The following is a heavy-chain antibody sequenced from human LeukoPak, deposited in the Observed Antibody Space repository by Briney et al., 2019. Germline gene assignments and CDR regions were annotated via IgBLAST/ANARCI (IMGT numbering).Heavy chain of an antibody. V-gene: IGHV4-31*03. CDR1: GGSISSGGYY. CDR3: ARDHRYSSSWYYFDY. Sequence: KASETLSLTCTVSGGSISSGGYYWSWIRQHPGKGLEWIGYIYYSGSTYYSPSLKSRVTISVDTSKNQFSLKLSSVTAADTAVYYCARDHRYSSSWYYFDYWGQGTLVTVSS. J-gene: IGHJ4*02. CDR2: IYYSGST. D-gene: IGHD6-13*01.